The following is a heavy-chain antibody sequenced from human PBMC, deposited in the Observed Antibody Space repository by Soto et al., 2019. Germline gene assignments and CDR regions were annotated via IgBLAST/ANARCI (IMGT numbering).Heavy chain of an antibody. V-gene: IGHV4-31*03. D-gene: IGHD7-27*01. CDR2: IYYSGST. J-gene: IGHJ3*02. CDR1: GGSISSGGYY. CDR3: ARAGLNAFDI. Sequence: QVQLQESGPGLVKPSQTLSLTCTVSGGSISSGGYYWSWIRQHPGKGLEWIGYIYYSGSTYYNRSLKSRVTISVDTSKNQFSRKRSSVTAADTAVYYCARAGLNAFDIWGQGTMVTVSS.